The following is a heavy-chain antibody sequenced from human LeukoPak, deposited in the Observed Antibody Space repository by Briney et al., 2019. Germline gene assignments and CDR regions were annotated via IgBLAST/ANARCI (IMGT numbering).Heavy chain of an antibody. D-gene: IGHD5-12*01. CDR1: GGSISSSSYY. J-gene: IGHJ4*02. V-gene: IGHV4-39*01. Sequence: SETLSLTCTISGGSISSSSYYWGWIRQPPGKGLEWIGSIYYSGSTYYNPSLKSRVTISVDTSKNQFSLKLSSVTAADTAVYYCARHGSRVMATIEDSWGQGTLVIVSS. CDR2: IYYSGST. CDR3: ARHGSRVMATIEDS.